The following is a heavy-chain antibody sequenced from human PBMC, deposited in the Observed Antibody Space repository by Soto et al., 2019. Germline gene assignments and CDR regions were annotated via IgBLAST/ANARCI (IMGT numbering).Heavy chain of an antibody. J-gene: IGHJ4*02. Sequence: QVQLVESGGGVVQPGRSLRLSCAASGFTFSSYGMHWVRQAPGKGLEWVAVISYDGSNKYYADSVKGRFTISRDNSKNTLYLQMNSLRAGDTAVYYCAKDPRAYCSGGSCRSYYFDYWGQGTLVTVSS. CDR1: GFTFSSYG. CDR2: ISYDGSNK. CDR3: AKDPRAYCSGGSCRSYYFDY. D-gene: IGHD2-15*01. V-gene: IGHV3-30*18.